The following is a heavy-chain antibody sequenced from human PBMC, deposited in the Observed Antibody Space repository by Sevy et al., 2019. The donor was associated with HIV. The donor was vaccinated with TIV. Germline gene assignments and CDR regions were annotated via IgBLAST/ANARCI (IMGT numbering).Heavy chain of an antibody. J-gene: IGHJ5*02. Sequence: GGSLRLSCAGSGFTFSSYDMNWVRQAPGKGLEWISRISSSGSSIYYADSWKGRFTIAGDNAKNPLNLQMNGLRADDTALYYCARNGGAYDTGFDPWGQGTLVTVSS. CDR3: ARNGGAYDTGFDP. V-gene: IGHV3-48*03. CDR2: ISSSGSSI. CDR1: GFTFSSYD. D-gene: IGHD3-22*01.